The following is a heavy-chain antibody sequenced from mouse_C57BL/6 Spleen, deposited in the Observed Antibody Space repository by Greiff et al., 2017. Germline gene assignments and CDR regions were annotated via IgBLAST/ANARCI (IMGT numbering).Heavy chain of an antibody. CDR2: IYPGSGST. CDR1: GYTFTSYW. J-gene: IGHJ1*03. CDR3: ARDYGNYEGYFDV. Sequence: QVQLQQSGAELVKPGASVKMSCKASGYTFTSYWITWVKQRPGQGLEWIGDIYPGSGSTNYNEKFKSKATLTVDTSSSTAYMQLSSLTSEDSAVYYCARDYGNYEGYFDVWGTGTTVTVSS. D-gene: IGHD2-1*01. V-gene: IGHV1-55*01.